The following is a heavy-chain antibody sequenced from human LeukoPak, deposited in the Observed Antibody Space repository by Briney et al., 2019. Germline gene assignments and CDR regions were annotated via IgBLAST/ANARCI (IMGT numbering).Heavy chain of an antibody. CDR2: INHSGST. D-gene: IGHD3-9*01. CDR1: GYSISTGYY. Sequence: PSETLSLTCTVSGYSISTGYYWGWIRQPPGKGLEWIGEINHSGSTNYNPSLKSRVTISVDTSKNQFSLKLSSVTAADTAVYYCAISSRRPGVRYFDWLLDYWGQGTLVTVSS. CDR3: AISSRRPGVRYFDWLLDY. J-gene: IGHJ4*02. V-gene: IGHV4-38-2*02.